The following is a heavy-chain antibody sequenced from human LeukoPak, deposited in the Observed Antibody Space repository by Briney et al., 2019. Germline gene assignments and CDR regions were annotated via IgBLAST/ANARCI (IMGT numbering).Heavy chain of an antibody. D-gene: IGHD3-22*01. Sequence: GRSLRLSCAASGFTFSSYGMHWVRQAPGKGLEWVAVIWYDGSNKYYADSVKGRFTISRDNSKNTLYLQMNSLRAEDTAVYYCARGGWGVFYDSSGYDFYYWGQGTLVTVSS. CDR1: GFTFSSYG. CDR3: ARGGWGVFYDSSGYDFYY. J-gene: IGHJ4*02. V-gene: IGHV3-33*01. CDR2: IWYDGSNK.